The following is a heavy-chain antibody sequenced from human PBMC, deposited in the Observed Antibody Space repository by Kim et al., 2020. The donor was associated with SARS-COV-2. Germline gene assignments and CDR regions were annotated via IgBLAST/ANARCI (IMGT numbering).Heavy chain of an antibody. CDR3: ARRAYSSGWWYFDY. J-gene: IGHJ4*02. CDR2: INSDGSST. CDR1: GFTLRSYW. V-gene: IGHV3-74*01. Sequence: GGSLRLSCAASGFTLRSYWMHWVRQAPGKGLVWVSRINSDGSSTSYADSVKGRFTISRDNAKNTLYLQMNSLRAEDTAVYYCARRAYSSGWWYFDYWGQGTLVTVSS. D-gene: IGHD6-19*01.